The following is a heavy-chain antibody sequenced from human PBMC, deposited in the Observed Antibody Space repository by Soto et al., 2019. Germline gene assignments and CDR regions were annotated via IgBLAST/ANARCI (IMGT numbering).Heavy chain of an antibody. CDR2: ISSSGSTI. CDR3: ARARGVVDFYSRPY. CDR1: GFTFSSYE. J-gene: IGHJ4*02. Sequence: GGSLRLSCAASGFTFSSYEMNWVRQAPGKGLEWVSYISSSGSTIYYADSVKGRFTISRDNAKNSLYLQMNSLRAEDTAVYYCARARGVVDFYSRPYWGQGTLVTVSS. D-gene: IGHD3-3*01. V-gene: IGHV3-48*03.